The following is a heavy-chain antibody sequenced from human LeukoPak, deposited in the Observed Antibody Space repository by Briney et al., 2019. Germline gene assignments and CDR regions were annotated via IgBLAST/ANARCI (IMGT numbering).Heavy chain of an antibody. V-gene: IGHV3-7*01. J-gene: IGHJ4*02. CDR3: ASLNYGQVSGSPHYYFDY. CDR1: GFTFSSHW. CDR2: IKQDGSEK. Sequence: GGSLRLSCAASGFTFSSHWMAWVRQAPGKGLEWVANIKQDGSEKYYLDSMKGQFTISRDNAKNSLYLQMNSLRVEDTALYYCASLNYGQVSGSPHYYFDYWGQGILVTVSS. D-gene: IGHD3-16*01.